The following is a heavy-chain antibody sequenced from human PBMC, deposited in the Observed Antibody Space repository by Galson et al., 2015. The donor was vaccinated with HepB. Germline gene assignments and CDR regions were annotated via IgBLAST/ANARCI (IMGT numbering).Heavy chain of an antibody. CDR2: INSDGSST. D-gene: IGHD3-22*01. Sequence: SLRLSCAAYGLTFSRFWMHWVRQVPGKGLVWVSHINSDGSSTDHADSVKGRFTISRDNAKNTLYLQMDSLGAEDTAVYYCVTYYYDSGGYSYWGQGTLVTVAS. J-gene: IGHJ4*02. CDR3: VTYYYDSGGYSY. CDR1: GLTFSRFW. V-gene: IGHV3-74*01.